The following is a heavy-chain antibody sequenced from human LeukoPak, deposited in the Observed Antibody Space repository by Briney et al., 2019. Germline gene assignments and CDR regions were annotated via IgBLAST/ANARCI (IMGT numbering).Heavy chain of an antibody. D-gene: IGHD2-2*02. J-gene: IGHJ4*02. V-gene: IGHV3-21*01. Sequence: KPGGSLRLSCAASGFTFSSYSMNWVRQAPGKGLEWVSSISSSSSYIYYADSVKGRFTISRDNAKNSLYLQMNSLRAEDTAVYYCARDWAGCSSTSCYTQTHYWGQGTLVTVSS. CDR2: ISSSSSYI. CDR1: GFTFSSYS. CDR3: ARDWAGCSSTSCYTQTHY.